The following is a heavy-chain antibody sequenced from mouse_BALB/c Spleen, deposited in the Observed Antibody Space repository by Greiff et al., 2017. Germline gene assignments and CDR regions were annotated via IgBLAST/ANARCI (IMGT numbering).Heavy chain of an antibody. Sequence: ESGPGILQPSQTLSLTCSFSGFSLSTSGMSVGWIRQPSGKGLEWLAHIWWNDDKYYNPALKSRLTISKDTSNNQVFLQSASVVTADTATYYCARDYGSSFYAMDYWGQGTSVTVSS. J-gene: IGHJ4*01. D-gene: IGHD1-1*01. V-gene: IGHV8-11*01. CDR1: GFSLSTSGMS. CDR3: ARDYGSSFYAMDY. CDR2: IWWNDDK.